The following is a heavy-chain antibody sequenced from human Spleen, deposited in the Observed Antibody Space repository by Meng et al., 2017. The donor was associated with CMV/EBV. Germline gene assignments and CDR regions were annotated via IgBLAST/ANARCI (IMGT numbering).Heavy chain of an antibody. D-gene: IGHD3-3*01. J-gene: IGHJ4*02. CDR2: IRYDGRDK. CDR1: GFTFNPYG. V-gene: IGHV3-30*02. CDR3: AKDDSAYFDFRSGYSTPPDY. Sequence: GESLKISCTPSGFTFNPYGMYWVRQAPGKGLEWVAFIRYDGRDKYYADSVKGRFTISRDNSKNMLYLQMNSLRVADTAVYYCAKDDSAYFDFRSGYSTPPDYWGQGTLVTVSS.